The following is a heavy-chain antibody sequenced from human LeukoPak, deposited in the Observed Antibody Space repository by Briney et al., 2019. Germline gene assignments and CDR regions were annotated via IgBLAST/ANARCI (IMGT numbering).Heavy chain of an antibody. V-gene: IGHV1-8*01. Sequence: ASVKVSCKASGYTFTSYDINWVRQATGQGLGWMGWMNPNSGNTGYAQKFQGRVTMTRNTSISTAHMELSSLRFEDTAVYYCARGIIEYSSSYNFDYWGQGTLVTVSS. CDR2: MNPNSGNT. J-gene: IGHJ4*02. D-gene: IGHD6-6*01. CDR3: ARGIIEYSSSYNFDY. CDR1: GYTFTSYD.